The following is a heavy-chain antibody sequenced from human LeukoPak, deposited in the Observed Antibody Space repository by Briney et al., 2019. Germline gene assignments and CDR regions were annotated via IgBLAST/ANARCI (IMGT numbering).Heavy chain of an antibody. CDR3: ARYIAAAHQGWFDP. Sequence: SETLSLTCAVSGGSISSGGYSWSWIRQPPGKGLEWIRHIYHSGSTYYNASLKSPVTISLDRSQNQLSLKLSSVAAADTAVYYCARYIAAAHQGWFDPWGQGTMVTVSS. CDR2: IYHSGST. CDR1: GGSISSGGYS. D-gene: IGHD6-13*01. J-gene: IGHJ5*02. V-gene: IGHV4-30-2*01.